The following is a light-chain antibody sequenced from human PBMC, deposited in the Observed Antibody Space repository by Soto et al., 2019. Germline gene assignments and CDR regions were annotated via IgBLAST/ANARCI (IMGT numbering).Light chain of an antibody. J-gene: IGKJ1*01. V-gene: IGKV4-1*01. CDR2: WAS. CDR1: QSVLNISNNKNY. CDR3: QQYDDTPRT. Sequence: DVVMTQSPDSLAVSLGERATINCKSSQSVLNISNNKNYLAWYQQKPGQPPKLLIYWASTRESGVPDRFSGSGSGTDFTLTISSLQAEDVAVYYCQQYDDTPRTFGQGTKVEIK.